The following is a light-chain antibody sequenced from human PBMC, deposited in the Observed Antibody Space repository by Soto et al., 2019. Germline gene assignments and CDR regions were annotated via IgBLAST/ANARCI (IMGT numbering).Light chain of an antibody. J-gene: IGLJ1*01. CDR1: SSDIGSSNG. Sequence: QSALTQPPSVSGSPGQSVAISCTGTSSDIGSSNGVSWYQQPPGTAPKLMIYDVNNRPSGVPDRFSGSKSGNTASLTISGLQAEDEADYYCSSYTSSNTYVFGTGTKLTGL. V-gene: IGLV2-18*02. CDR2: DVN. CDR3: SSYTSSNTYV.